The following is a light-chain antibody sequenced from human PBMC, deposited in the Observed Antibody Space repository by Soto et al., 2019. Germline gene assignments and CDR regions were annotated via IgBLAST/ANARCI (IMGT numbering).Light chain of an antibody. Sequence: EIVMTQSPVTLSVSPGERATLSCRASQSVSSNLAWYQQKPGQAPRLLIYGASTRATGIPARFSGSGSGTEFTLTISSLQSEDFALYYCQQRSNRITFGQGTRLEIK. V-gene: IGKV3-15*01. CDR1: QSVSSN. CDR3: QQRSNRIT. J-gene: IGKJ5*01. CDR2: GAS.